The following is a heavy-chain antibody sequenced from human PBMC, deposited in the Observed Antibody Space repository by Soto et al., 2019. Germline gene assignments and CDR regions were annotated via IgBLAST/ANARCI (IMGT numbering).Heavy chain of an antibody. CDR2: INPNSGGT. CDR3: ARVYSMILPSLANY. D-gene: IGHD3-16*01. CDR1: GYTFTDYY. V-gene: IGHV1-2*02. Sequence: QVQLVQSGAEVEKPGASVKVSCKASGYTFTDYYMHWVRQAPGQGLERMGWINPNSGGTNYAQKLEGRGTMTMDKSISTAYMELSRLRSDDRAVYYCARVYSMILPSLANYWGQGTLVTVSS. J-gene: IGHJ4*02.